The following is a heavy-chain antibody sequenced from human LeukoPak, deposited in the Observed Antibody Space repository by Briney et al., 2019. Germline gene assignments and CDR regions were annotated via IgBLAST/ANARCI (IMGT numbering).Heavy chain of an antibody. CDR2: ISSSGSTI. V-gene: IGHV3-48*03. D-gene: IGHD1-26*01. CDR1: GFTFSSYE. CDR3: ARESGRGYFDY. Sequence: GGSLRLSCAASGFTFSSYEMNWVRQAPGKGLEWVSYISSSGSTIYYADSVKGRSTISRDNAKNSLYLQMNSLRAEDTAVYYCARESGRGYFDYWGQGTLVTVSS. J-gene: IGHJ4*02.